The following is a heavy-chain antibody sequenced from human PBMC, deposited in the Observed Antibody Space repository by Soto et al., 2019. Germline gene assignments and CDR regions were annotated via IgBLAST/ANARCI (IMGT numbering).Heavy chain of an antibody. J-gene: IGHJ5*02. CDR1: GFTFYSYA. V-gene: IGHV3-23*01. Sequence: EAQLLESGGGLLQPGGSLRLSCAASGFTFYSYAMSWVRQAPGKGLEWVSSITGDGDSTYYADSVKGRFTISRDNSKSALYMQMSSLRAEATAIYYCVKLQCALLRRDLPHDPWGQGTLVTVSS. CDR3: VKLQCALLRRDLPHDP. D-gene: IGHD1-26*01. CDR2: ITGDGDST.